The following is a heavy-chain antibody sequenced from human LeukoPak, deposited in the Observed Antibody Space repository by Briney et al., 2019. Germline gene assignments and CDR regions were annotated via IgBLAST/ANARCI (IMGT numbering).Heavy chain of an antibody. V-gene: IGHV4-34*01. D-gene: IGHD5-18*01. CDR1: GGSFSGYY. CDR2: INHSGST. J-gene: IGHJ5*02. CDR3: ARSRGYSYGFGNWFDP. Sequence: SETLSLTCAVYGGSFSGYYWSWIRQPPGKGLEWIGEINHSGSTNYNPSLKSRVTISVDTSKNQFSLKLSSVTAADTAVYYCARSRGYSYGFGNWFDPWGQGTLVTVSS.